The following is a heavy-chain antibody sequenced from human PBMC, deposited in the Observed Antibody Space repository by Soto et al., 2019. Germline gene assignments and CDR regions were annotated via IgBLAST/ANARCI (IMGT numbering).Heavy chain of an antibody. CDR1: GGTFSNYA. D-gene: IGHD6-19*01. CDR2: IVPIFGTT. Sequence: QVQLVQSGAEVKKPGSSVKVSCKASGGTFSNYAISWVRQAPGQGLEWMGGIVPIFGTTYYAQKFQGRVAIIADDSTTTAYLGLSSLRSEDTAMYYCARVEAVAGIYNYHGLDVWGQGTAVSVSS. CDR3: ARVEAVAGIYNYHGLDV. J-gene: IGHJ6*02. V-gene: IGHV1-69*12.